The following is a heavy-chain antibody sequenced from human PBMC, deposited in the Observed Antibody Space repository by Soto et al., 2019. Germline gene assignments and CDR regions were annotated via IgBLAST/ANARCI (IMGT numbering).Heavy chain of an antibody. J-gene: IGHJ4*02. D-gene: IGHD2-2*01. CDR2: IWYDGSNK. CDR3: ARAYRRYCSSTSCSVSDY. CDR1: GFTFSSYG. V-gene: IGHV3-33*01. Sequence: QVQLVESGGGVVQPGRSLRLSCAASGFTFSSYGMHWVRQAPGKGREWVAVIWYDGSNKYYADSVKGRFTISRDNSKNTLYLQMNSLRAEDTAVYYCARAYRRYCSSTSCSVSDYWGQGTLVTVSS.